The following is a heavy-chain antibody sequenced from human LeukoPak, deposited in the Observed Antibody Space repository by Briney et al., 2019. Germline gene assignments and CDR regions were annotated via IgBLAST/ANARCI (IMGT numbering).Heavy chain of an antibody. D-gene: IGHD3-9*01. CDR3: ARDLSRYFDWSPDY. J-gene: IGHJ4*02. Sequence: GGSLRLSCGASGFTFSSYAMHWVRQAPGKGLEWVAVISYDGSNKYYADSVKGRFTISRDNSKNTLYLQMNSLRAEDTAVYYCARDLSRYFDWSPDYWGQGTLVTVSS. CDR2: ISYDGSNK. V-gene: IGHV3-30-3*01. CDR1: GFTFSSYA.